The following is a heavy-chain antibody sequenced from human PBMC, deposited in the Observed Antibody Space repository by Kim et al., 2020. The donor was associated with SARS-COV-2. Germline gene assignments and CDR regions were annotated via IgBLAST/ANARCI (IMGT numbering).Heavy chain of an antibody. J-gene: IGHJ4*02. CDR2: ISPYNGNT. Sequence: ASVKVSCKASGYSFTNYLISWVRQVPGQGLEYMGWISPYNGNTNYAQNLQGRVTMTTDTSTSTAYLDLRSLRSDDTAVYYCARDHKPWGSYRFFDSWGQGARVTVPS. CDR1: GYSFTNYL. CDR3: ARDHKPWGSYRFFDS. V-gene: IGHV1-18*01. D-gene: IGHD3-16*02.